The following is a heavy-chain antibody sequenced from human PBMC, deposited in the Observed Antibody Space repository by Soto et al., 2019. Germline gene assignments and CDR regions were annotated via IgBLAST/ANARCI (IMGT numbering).Heavy chain of an antibody. CDR2: IDEYGSTI. V-gene: IGHV3-74*01. Sequence: EVQLVESGGGLVQPGGSLRLSCAASGFTFSSYWMHWVRQVPGKGLLWVSRIDEYGSTINYADSVKGRFTISRDNARNTLYLEMKSLRAEATALYYCTRDIGGKGAYWGPGTLVTVSS. CDR1: GFTFSSYW. CDR3: TRDIGGKGAY. J-gene: IGHJ4*02. D-gene: IGHD3-10*01.